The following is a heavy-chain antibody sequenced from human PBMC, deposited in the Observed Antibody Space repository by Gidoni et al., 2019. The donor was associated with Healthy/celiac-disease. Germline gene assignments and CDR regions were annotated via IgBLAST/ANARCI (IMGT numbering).Heavy chain of an antibody. D-gene: IGHD3-9*01. CDR2: INPSGGSK. CDR1: GYTFTSYY. CDR3: ARESVLRYFDWGRAGYYGMDV. V-gene: IGHV1-46*01. J-gene: IGHJ6*02. Sequence: QVQLVQSGAEVKKPGASVKVSCKASGYTFTSYYMHWVRQAPGQGLEWMGIINPSGGSKSYAQKFQGRVTMTRDTSTSTVYMELSSLRSEDTAVYYCARESVLRYFDWGRAGYYGMDVWGQGTTVTVSS.